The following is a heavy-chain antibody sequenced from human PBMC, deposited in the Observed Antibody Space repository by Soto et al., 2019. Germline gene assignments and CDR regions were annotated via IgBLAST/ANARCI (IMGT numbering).Heavy chain of an antibody. Sequence: EVQLVESGGGLVQPGGSLRLSCAASGFTFSSYSMNWVRQAPGKGLEWVSYISSSSSTIYYADSVKGRFTISRDNDKNSLYLQMNSLRDEDTAVYYCARDSEDYGDDGGCDYWGQGTLVTVSS. CDR3: ARDSEDYGDDGGCDY. D-gene: IGHD4-17*01. V-gene: IGHV3-48*02. CDR1: GFTFSSYS. J-gene: IGHJ4*02. CDR2: ISSSSSTI.